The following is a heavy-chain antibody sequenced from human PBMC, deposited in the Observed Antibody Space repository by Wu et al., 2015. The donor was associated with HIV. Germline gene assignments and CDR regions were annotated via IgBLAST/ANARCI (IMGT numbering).Heavy chain of an antibody. V-gene: IGHV1-46*01. CDR3: ARAYYYDSQTEPNANLGWYYFDY. D-gene: IGHD3-22*01. CDR1: GYDFTRYY. CDR2: VDPATGSS. Sequence: QVLLVQSGAEVKKPGASAKVSCQASGYDFTRYYLHWVRRAPGQGLEWMGIVDPATGSSNYAQKFHNRVTMTRDTSTNTVYMELASLTSDDTAVYFCARAYYYDSQTEPNANLGWYYFDYWGQGTLV. J-gene: IGHJ4*02.